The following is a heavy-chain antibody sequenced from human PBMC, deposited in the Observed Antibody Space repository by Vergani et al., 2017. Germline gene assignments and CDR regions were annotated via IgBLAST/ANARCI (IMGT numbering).Heavy chain of an antibody. D-gene: IGHD2-2*02. J-gene: IGHJ5*02. V-gene: IGHV3-33*01. Sequence: QVQLVESGGGVVQPGRSLRLSCAASGFTFSSYGMHWVRQAPGKGLEWVAVIWNDGSNKYYADSVKGRFSISRDNSKNTLYIQMNSLRAEDTAVYYCARDVGYCSSTSCYSWFDTWGQGTLVTVSS. CDR3: ARDVGYCSSTSCYSWFDT. CDR2: IWNDGSNK. CDR1: GFTFSSYG.